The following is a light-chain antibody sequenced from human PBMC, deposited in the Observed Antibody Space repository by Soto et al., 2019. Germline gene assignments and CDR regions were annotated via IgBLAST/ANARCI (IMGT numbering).Light chain of an antibody. V-gene: IGLV2-11*01. Sequence: QSALTQPRSVSGSPGQSVTISCTATGSDVGDSSHVSWYQRHPGKAPKLMIYEVNNRPSGVPDRFSGSKSGSTASLTISGLQAEDEAEYYCCLSPGSLTWLFGGGTKVTVL. J-gene: IGLJ3*02. CDR3: CLSPGSLTWL. CDR1: GSDVGDSSH. CDR2: EVN.